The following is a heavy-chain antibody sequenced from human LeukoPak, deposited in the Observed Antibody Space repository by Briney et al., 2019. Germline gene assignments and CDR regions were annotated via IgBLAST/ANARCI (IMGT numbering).Heavy chain of an antibody. CDR1: GGSISSYY. V-gene: IGHV4-4*07. CDR3: ASTYYFDY. CDR2: ISTSGST. J-gene: IGHJ4*02. D-gene: IGHD3-16*01. Sequence: SETLSLTCTVSGGSISSYYWSWIRQPAGKGLESIGHISTSGSTNYNPSLKSRVTISVDKSKNQFSLKLSSVTAADTAMYYCASTYYFDYWGQGTLVTVSS.